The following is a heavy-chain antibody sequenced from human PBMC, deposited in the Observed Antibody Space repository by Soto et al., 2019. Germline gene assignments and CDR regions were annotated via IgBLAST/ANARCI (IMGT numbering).Heavy chain of an antibody. V-gene: IGHV3-74*01. Sequence: PGRSLRLSCAASGFTFSSYWMHWVRQAPGKGLVWVSRINSDGSSTSYADSVKGRFTISRDNAKNTLYLQMNSLRAEDTAVYYCASSWQQNGMDVWGQGTTVTVSS. D-gene: IGHD6-13*01. CDR3: ASSWQQNGMDV. CDR2: INSDGSST. CDR1: GFTFSSYW. J-gene: IGHJ6*02.